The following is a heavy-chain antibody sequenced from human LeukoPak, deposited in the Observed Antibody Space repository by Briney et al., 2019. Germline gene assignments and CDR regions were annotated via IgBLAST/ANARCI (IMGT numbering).Heavy chain of an antibody. V-gene: IGHV4-59*12. CDR3: AREVRYAGGWYFQH. D-gene: IGHD2-8*01. J-gene: IGHJ1*01. Sequence: SETLSLTCTVSGGSISSYYWSWIRQPPGKGLEWIGYIYYSGSTNYNPSLKSRVTISVDTSKNQFSLKLSSVTAADTAVYYCAREVRYAGGWYFQHWGQGTLVTVSS. CDR1: GGSISSYY. CDR2: IYYSGST.